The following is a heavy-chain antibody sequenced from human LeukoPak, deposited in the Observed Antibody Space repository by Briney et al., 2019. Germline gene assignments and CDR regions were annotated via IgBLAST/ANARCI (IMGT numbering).Heavy chain of an antibody. D-gene: IGHD6-19*01. CDR1: GFSLDDYG. Sequence: GGSLRLSCAASGFSLDDYGMSWVRQAPGKGLEWVSGINWNGGSTGYADSVKGRFTISRDNAKNSLYLQMNSLRAEDTALYYCARDGVAGHYYCYYMDVWGKGTTVTVSS. CDR2: INWNGGST. CDR3: ARDGVAGHYYCYYMDV. V-gene: IGHV3-20*04. J-gene: IGHJ6*03.